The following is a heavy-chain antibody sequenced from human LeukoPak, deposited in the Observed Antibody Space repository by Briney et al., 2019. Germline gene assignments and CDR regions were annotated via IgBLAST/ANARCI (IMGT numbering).Heavy chain of an antibody. CDR2: IDPGDSYT. Sequence: GEPLKISCQGSGYSFASYWISWVRQMPGKGLEWMGKIDPGDSYTTYSPSFQGHVTISADKSISTAYLQWSSLKASDTAMYYCARTQSRYFDDYWGQGTLVTVSS. V-gene: IGHV5-10-1*01. D-gene: IGHD3-9*01. J-gene: IGHJ4*02. CDR3: ARTQSRYFDDY. CDR1: GYSFASYW.